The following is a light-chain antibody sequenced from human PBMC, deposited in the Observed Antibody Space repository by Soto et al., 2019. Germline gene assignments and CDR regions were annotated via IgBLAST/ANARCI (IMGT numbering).Light chain of an antibody. CDR1: SSDVGAYNF. CDR2: NVY. Sequence: QSALTQPASVSGSPGQSITISCTGTSSDVGAYNFVSWHQQHPGKAPKLMIYNVYDRPSGISYRFSGSKSGNTASLTISGLQGEDEADYCCSAYTVSRTYVFGTWTKVTV. CDR3: SAYTVSRTYV. J-gene: IGLJ1*01. V-gene: IGLV2-14*03.